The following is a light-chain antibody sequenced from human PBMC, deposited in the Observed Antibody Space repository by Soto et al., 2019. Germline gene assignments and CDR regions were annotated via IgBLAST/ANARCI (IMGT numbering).Light chain of an antibody. CDR1: QGIGSN. V-gene: IGKV1-8*01. Sequence: AIRMTQSPSSLSASTGDRVTITCRASQGIGSNLVWYQQKPGEAPKLLIYGTSTLDSGVPSRFSGSGSGTEYTLTISSLQSEDFATYHCQQYYSYPITFGQGTRL. J-gene: IGKJ5*01. CDR3: QQYYSYPIT. CDR2: GTS.